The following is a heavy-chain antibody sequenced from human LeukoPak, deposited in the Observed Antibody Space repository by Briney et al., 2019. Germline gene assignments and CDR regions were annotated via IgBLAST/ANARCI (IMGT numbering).Heavy chain of an antibody. CDR1: GFTFSRYG. CDR3: AKDGVGATSLGC. D-gene: IGHD1-26*01. J-gene: IGHJ4*02. Sequence: GGSLRLSCSASGFTFSRYGVHWVRQAPGKGLEWVAVIWHDGSYEYYADSVKGRFTISRDSSKNTLYLQMNSLRAEDTTVYYCAKDGVGATSLGCSGQETLVTVSS. CDR2: IWHDGSYE. V-gene: IGHV3-33*06.